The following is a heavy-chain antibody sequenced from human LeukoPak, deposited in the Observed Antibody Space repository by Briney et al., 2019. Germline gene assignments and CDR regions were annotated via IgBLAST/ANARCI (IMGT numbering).Heavy chain of an antibody. J-gene: IGHJ4*02. CDR3: ARAEDSSGYLNDY. CDR2: IYYSGST. Sequence: SETLSLTCTVSGGSISSGGYYWSWIRQHPGKCLEWIGYIYYSGSTYYNPSLKSRVTRSVDTSKKQFSLKLSSVTAADTAVYYCARAEDSSGYLNDYWGQGTLVTVSS. V-gene: IGHV4-31*03. CDR1: GGSISSGGYY. D-gene: IGHD3-22*01.